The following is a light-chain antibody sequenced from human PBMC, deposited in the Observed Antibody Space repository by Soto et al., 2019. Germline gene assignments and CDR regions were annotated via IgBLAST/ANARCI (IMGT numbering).Light chain of an antibody. CDR2: GNS. CDR3: QSYDSSLRRV. J-gene: IGLJ2*01. Sequence: QSVLTHPPAVSGAPGQRVTISCTGSISNIGAGYDVHWYHQLPGTAPKLLFYGNSNRPSGVTDRFSGSKSGTSASLAITGLQSEYEDAYYCQSYDSSLRRVFGGGTKLTVL. CDR1: ISNIGAGYD. V-gene: IGLV1-40*01.